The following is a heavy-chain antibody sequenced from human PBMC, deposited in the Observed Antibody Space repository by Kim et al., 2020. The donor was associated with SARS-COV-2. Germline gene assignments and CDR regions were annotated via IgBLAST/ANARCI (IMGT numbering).Heavy chain of an antibody. D-gene: IGHD3-3*01. CDR2: VRYDGSKT. Sequence: GGSLRLSCVGSGYTFGNYAMSWVRQGPGKGLEWVSSVRYDGSKTDYSDSVRGRFTMSRDNSKNTIFLHMNSLRVDDTGVYFCASGPYYDFWGPGTLVTVS. CDR1: GYTFGNYA. J-gene: IGHJ1*01. V-gene: IGHV3-23*01. CDR3: ASGPYYDF.